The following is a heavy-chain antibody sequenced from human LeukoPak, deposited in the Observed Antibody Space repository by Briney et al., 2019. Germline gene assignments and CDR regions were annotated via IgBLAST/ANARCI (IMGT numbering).Heavy chain of an antibody. J-gene: IGHJ4*02. Sequence: GGSLRLSCSASGFTFSSYSMNWVPQAPGKGLEWVYSISSSSYIYYADSVKGRFTISRDNAKNSLYLQMNSLRAEDTAVYYCAREDSSGYYFVYWGQGTLVTVSS. CDR3: AREDSSGYYFVY. CDR1: GFTFSSYS. D-gene: IGHD3-22*01. CDR2: ISSSSYI. V-gene: IGHV3-21*01.